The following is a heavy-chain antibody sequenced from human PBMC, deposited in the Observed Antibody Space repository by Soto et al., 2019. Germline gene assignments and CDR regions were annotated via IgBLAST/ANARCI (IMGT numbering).Heavy chain of an antibody. J-gene: IGHJ6*02. CDR3: ARDRGYCSGGSCYSGRSYGMDV. CDR1: GYTFTSYG. CDR2: ISAYNGNT. Sequence: ASVKVSCKASGYTFTSYGISCVRQAPGQGLEWMGWISAYNGNTNYAQKLQGRVTMTTDTSTSTAYMELRSLRSDDTAVYYCARDRGYCSGGSCYSGRSYGMDVWGQGTTVTVSS. D-gene: IGHD2-15*01. V-gene: IGHV1-18*01.